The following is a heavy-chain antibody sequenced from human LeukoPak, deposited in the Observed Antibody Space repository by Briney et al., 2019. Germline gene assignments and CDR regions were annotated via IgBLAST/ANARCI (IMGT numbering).Heavy chain of an antibody. V-gene: IGHV3-9*01. CDR1: GFTFSSYS. D-gene: IGHD2-2*01. CDR2: ITWDSGTT. J-gene: IGHJ4*02. CDR3: AKVTGEYQLQYYFDY. Sequence: GGSLRLSCAASGFTFSSYSMNWVRRTPGKGLEWVSAITWDSGTTVYADSVKGRFTISRDNAKNCLYLQMNSLRAEDTALYYCAKVTGEYQLQYYFDYWGQGTLVTVSS.